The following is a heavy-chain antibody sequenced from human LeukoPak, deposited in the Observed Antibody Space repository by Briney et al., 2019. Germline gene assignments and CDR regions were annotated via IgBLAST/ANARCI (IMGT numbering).Heavy chain of an antibody. V-gene: IGHV3-74*01. J-gene: IGHJ4*02. CDR3: ASLWNFDY. Sequence: GGSLRLSCTASGFTFSTYWMHWVRQAPGKGLVWVSRINGDGSSTSYADSVKGRFTISRDNAKNTLYLQMSSLRVEDTAVYYCASLWNFDYWGQGTLVPV. D-gene: IGHD1-1*01. CDR2: INGDGSST. CDR1: GFTFSTYW.